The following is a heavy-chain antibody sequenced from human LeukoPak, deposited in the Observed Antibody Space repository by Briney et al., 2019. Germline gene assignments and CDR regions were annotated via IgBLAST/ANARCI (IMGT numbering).Heavy chain of an antibody. CDR3: ARGSRYGDPYYFDY. V-gene: IGHV3-53*01. CDR2: ISGSGGST. Sequence: PGGSLRLSCAASEFSVGSNYMTWVRQAPGKGLEWVSGISGSGGSTYYADSVKGRFTISRDNIKESLDLQMNSLRPEDTALYHCARGSRYGDPYYFDYWGQGILVIVSS. CDR1: EFSVGSNY. D-gene: IGHD4-17*01. J-gene: IGHJ4*02.